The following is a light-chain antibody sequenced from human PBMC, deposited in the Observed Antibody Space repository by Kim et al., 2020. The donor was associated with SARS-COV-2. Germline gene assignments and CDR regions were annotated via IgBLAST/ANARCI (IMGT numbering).Light chain of an antibody. J-gene: IGKJ2*01. V-gene: IGKV3-20*01. CDR2: DPA. CDR1: PGVTTSH. CDR3: QQYDSSAYT. Sequence: RASLPRRARPGVTTSHIGFYRQKPGQAPWRLISDPASRAAGLPDRFSGSGCRTVLTLTISRLEPEDFAVYFCQQYDSSAYTFGQGTKLEI.